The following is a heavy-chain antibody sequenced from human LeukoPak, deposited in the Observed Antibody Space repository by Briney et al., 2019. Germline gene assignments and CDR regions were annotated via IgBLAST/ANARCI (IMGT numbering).Heavy chain of an antibody. J-gene: IGHJ4*02. CDR1: GFTFSSYA. D-gene: IGHD5-18*01. CDR3: ASSRIQLSVLTNYYFDY. V-gene: IGHV3-23*01. Sequence: PGGSLRLSCAASGFTFSSYAMSWVRQAPGKGLEWVSAYSGSGGSTYYADSVKGRFTISRDNSKNTLYLQMNSLRAEDTAVYYCASSRIQLSVLTNYYFDYWGQGTLVTVSS. CDR2: YSGSGGST.